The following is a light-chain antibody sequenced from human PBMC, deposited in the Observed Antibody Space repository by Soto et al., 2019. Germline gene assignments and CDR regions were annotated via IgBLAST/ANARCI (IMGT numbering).Light chain of an antibody. J-gene: IGLJ1*01. CDR2: DVS. CDR1: SSDVGGYNY. Sequence: QSALTQPASVSGSPGQSITISCTGTSSDVGGYNYVSWYQQYPGKAPKLMIYDVSNRPSGVSNRFSGSKSGNTASLTISGLQAEDKADYYCTSYTTSSTLVFGTGTKLTVL. V-gene: IGLV2-14*01. CDR3: TSYTTSSTLV.